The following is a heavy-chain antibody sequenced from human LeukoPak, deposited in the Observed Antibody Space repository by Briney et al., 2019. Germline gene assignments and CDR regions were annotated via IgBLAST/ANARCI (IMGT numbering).Heavy chain of an antibody. CDR1: GYTFTSNS. J-gene: IGHJ3*02. CDR2: ISAFNGNT. V-gene: IGHV1-18*01. Sequence: ASVKVSCMASGYTFTSNSIRWVRQAPGQGVAWMGWISAFNGNTNYAPKLQGTVTMTTDTSTNTAYTELRSLISDDTAVYYCARDLTLPNIVATMPRNAFDIWGQGTMVTVSS. CDR3: ARDLTLPNIVATMPRNAFDI. D-gene: IGHD5-12*01.